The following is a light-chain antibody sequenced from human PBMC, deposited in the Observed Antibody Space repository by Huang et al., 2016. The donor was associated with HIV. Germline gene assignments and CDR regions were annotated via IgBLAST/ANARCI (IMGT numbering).Light chain of an antibody. V-gene: IGKV3-11*01. CDR2: DVS. Sequence: EIELTQSPATLSLSPGERATLSCRASQSVSGYLAWYQHKPGQAPRLLIYDVSNRATGIPARFSGSGSGTDFALTISSLEPEDFAVYYCQQRSNWPTYTFGQGTKLVIK. J-gene: IGKJ2*01. CDR3: QQRSNWPTYT. CDR1: QSVSGY.